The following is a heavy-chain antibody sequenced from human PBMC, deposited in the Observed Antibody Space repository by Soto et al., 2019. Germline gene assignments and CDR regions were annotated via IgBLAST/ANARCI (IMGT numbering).Heavy chain of an antibody. CDR2: INAGNGNT. V-gene: IGHV1-3*01. CDR1: GYTFTSYA. CDR3: ARSIVVVTALDY. D-gene: IGHD2-21*02. Sequence: ASLKVSCKASGYTFTSYAMHWVRQAPGQRLEWMGWINAGNGNTKYSQKFQGRVTITRDTSASTAYMELSSLRSEDTVVYYCARSIVVVTALDYWGQGTLVPVSS. J-gene: IGHJ4*02.